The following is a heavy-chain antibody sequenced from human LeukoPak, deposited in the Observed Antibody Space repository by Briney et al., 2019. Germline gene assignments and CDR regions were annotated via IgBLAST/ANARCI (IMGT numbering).Heavy chain of an antibody. CDR3: ARGVTSWPQGPYHFDY. CDR1: GFTFNDYA. CDR2: IESNGDEK. Sequence: GGSLRLSCAVSGFTFNDYAMKWVRQAPGRGLEWVASIESNGDEKYASDTMKGRFTISRANSKTTLYLQMNTERPEDTARSCCARGVTSWPQGPYHFDYWGQGILITVSS. D-gene: IGHD2-2*01. J-gene: IGHJ4*02. V-gene: IGHV3-30*02.